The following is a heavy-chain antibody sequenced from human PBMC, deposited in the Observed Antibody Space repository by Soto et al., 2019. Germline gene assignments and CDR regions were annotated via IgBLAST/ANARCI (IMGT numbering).Heavy chain of an antibody. CDR2: SIPIFGTA. V-gene: IGHV1-69*13. D-gene: IGHD3-22*01. Sequence: SVNVSFKASGGTFSSYSIIWVRQAPGQGLEWMGWSIPIFGTANYAQKFQGRVTITADESTSTAYMELSSLRSEDTAVYYCARDPLSYITVVVHRAFDIWGQGTMVTVSS. CDR1: GGTFSSYS. CDR3: ARDPLSYITVVVHRAFDI. J-gene: IGHJ3*02.